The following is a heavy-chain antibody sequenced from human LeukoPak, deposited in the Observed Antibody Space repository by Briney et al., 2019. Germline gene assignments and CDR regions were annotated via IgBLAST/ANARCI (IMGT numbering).Heavy chain of an antibody. V-gene: IGHV3-21*01. CDR3: ARDVTLSSSWYLSYYYYGMDV. J-gene: IGHJ6*02. Sequence: PGGSLRPSCAASGFIFSSYGMNWVRQAPGKGLEWVSSISSSSSYIYYADSVKGRFTISRDNAKNSLYLQMNSLRAEDTAVYYCARDVTLSSSWYLSYYYYGMDVWGQGTTVTVSS. CDR1: GFIFSSYG. CDR2: ISSSSSYI. D-gene: IGHD6-13*01.